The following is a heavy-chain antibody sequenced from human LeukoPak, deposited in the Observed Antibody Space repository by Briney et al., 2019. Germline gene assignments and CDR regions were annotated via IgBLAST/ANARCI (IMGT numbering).Heavy chain of an antibody. D-gene: IGHD1-26*01. Sequence: SETLSLTCTVSGGSISSYYWSWIRQPPGKGLEWIGYINHSGSTNYNPSLRSRVTISVDTSKNQFSLNLSSVTAADTAVYYCARLSIVGAKKAFDIWGQGTMVTVSS. CDR1: GGSISSYY. J-gene: IGHJ3*02. CDR2: INHSGST. V-gene: IGHV4-59*01. CDR3: ARLSIVGAKKAFDI.